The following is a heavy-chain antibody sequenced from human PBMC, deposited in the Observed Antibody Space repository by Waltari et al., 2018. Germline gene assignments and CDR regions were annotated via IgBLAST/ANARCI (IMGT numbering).Heavy chain of an antibody. CDR2: IYHSGST. V-gene: IGHV4-30-2*01. CDR3: ARTIGLSGPKFDY. Sequence: LQLQESGSGLVKPSQTLSLTCAVSGGSISSGGYSWSWIRQPPGKGLEWIGYIYHSGSTYYNPSLKSRVTISVDRSKNQFSLKLSSVTAADTAVYYCARTIGLSGPKFDYWGQGTLVTVSS. CDR1: GGSISSGGYS. J-gene: IGHJ4*02. D-gene: IGHD3-16*02.